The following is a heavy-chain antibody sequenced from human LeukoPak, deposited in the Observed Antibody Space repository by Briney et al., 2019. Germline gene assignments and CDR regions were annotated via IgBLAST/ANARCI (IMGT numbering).Heavy chain of an antibody. CDR1: GFSFSSYW. J-gene: IGHJ4*02. Sequence: PGGSLRLSRAASGFSFSSYWMSWVRQAPGKGLEWVANIKQDGSEKFYVDSVKGRLTISRDNSKNTLYLQMNSLRAEDTAVYYCAKDTHMTTVTPNFDYWGQGTLVTVSS. CDR3: AKDTHMTTVTPNFDY. CDR2: IKQDGSEK. V-gene: IGHV3-7*05. D-gene: IGHD4-17*01.